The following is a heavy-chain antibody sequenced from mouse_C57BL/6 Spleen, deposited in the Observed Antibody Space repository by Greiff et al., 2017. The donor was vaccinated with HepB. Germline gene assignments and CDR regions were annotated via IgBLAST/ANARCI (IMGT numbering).Heavy chain of an antibody. D-gene: IGHD1-1*01. CDR1: GYTFTDYY. V-gene: IGHV1-26*01. CDR2: INPNNGGT. Sequence: EVQLQQSGPELVKPGASVKISCKASGYTFTDYYMNWVKQSHGKSLEWIGDINPNNGGTSYNQKFKGKATLTVDKSSSTAYMELRSLTSEDSAVYYCARDGHYYGSSLYAMDYWGQGTSVTVSS. CDR3: ARDGHYYGSSLYAMDY. J-gene: IGHJ4*01.